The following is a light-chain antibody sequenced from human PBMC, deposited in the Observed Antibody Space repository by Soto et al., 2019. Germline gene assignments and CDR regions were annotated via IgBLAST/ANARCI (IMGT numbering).Light chain of an antibody. CDR3: QQYENLPT. CDR2: DAS. Sequence: DIQMTQSPSSLSASVGYRVTITCQASQNINNYLNWYQQKPGRAPKLLIYDASNLEAGVPSRFSGSGSGTDFTFTISRLQPEDIATYYCQQYENLPTFGQGTRLDI. CDR1: QNINNY. V-gene: IGKV1-33*01. J-gene: IGKJ5*01.